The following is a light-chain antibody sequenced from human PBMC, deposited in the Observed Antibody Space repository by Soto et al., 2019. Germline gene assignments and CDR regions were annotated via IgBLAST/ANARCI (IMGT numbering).Light chain of an antibody. Sequence: EIGLTQSPGTLSLSPGERATLSCRASQSVSSSYLAWYQQKPGQAPRLLIYGASSMATGIPDRFSGSGSGTDFNLTISRLEPEDFAVYYCQQYGSSPWTFGQRTKVESK. J-gene: IGKJ1*01. CDR3: QQYGSSPWT. CDR1: QSVSSSY. CDR2: GAS. V-gene: IGKV3-20*01.